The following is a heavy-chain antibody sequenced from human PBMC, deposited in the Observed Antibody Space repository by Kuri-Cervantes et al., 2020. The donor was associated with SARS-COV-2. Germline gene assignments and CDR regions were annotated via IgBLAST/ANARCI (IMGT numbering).Heavy chain of an antibody. D-gene: IGHD3-3*01. V-gene: IGHV1-18*01. CDR3: ARRYYDFWSGYYIYWFDP. J-gene: IGHJ5*02. Sequence: ASVKVSCKASGYRFTDYGISWVRQAPGQGLEWMGWISTYNGNTNYAQKFQGRVTMTRDTSISTAYMELSRLRSDDTAVYYCARRYYDFWSGYYIYWFDPWGQGTLVTVSS. CDR1: GYRFTDYG. CDR2: ISTYNGNT.